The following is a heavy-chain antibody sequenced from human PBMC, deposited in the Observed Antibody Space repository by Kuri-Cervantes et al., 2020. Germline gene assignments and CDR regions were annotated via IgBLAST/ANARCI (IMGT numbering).Heavy chain of an antibody. J-gene: IGHJ4*02. D-gene: IGHD3-10*01. CDR2: ISSSSNTI. V-gene: IGHV3-48*04. Sequence: GESLKISCTASGFTFSSSAMGWVRQVPGKGLEWVSYISSSSNTIYYADSVKGRFTVSRDNAKNSLYLQMNSLRAEDTAVYYCARGEGAGYWGQGALVTVSS. CDR3: ARGEGAGY. CDR1: GFTFSSSA.